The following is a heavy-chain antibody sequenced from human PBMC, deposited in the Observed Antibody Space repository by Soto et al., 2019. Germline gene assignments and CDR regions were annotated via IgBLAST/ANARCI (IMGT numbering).Heavy chain of an antibody. CDR2: IYTSGST. Sequence: ETLSLTCTVSGGSISSYYWSWIRQPAGKGLEWIGRIYTSGSTNYNPSLKSRVTMSVDTSKNQFSLKLSSVTAADTAVYYCARVSRLGQWAYYFDYWGQGTLVTVSS. CDR1: GGSISSYY. J-gene: IGHJ4*02. D-gene: IGHD6-19*01. V-gene: IGHV4-4*07. CDR3: ARVSRLGQWAYYFDY.